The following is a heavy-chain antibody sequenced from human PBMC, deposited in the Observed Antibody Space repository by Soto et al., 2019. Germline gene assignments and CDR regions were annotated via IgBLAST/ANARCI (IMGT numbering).Heavy chain of an antibody. CDR2: IYHSGST. CDR1: GGSISSGGYS. V-gene: IGHV4-30-2*01. Sequence: SETLSLTCAVSGGSISSGGYSWSWIRQPPGKGLEWIGYIYHSGSTYYNPSLKSRVTISVDRSKNQFSLKLSSVTAADTAVYYCARDAYPNWVYFYVMDVWGQGSTVTVSS. J-gene: IGHJ6*02. D-gene: IGHD7-27*01. CDR3: ARDAYPNWVYFYVMDV.